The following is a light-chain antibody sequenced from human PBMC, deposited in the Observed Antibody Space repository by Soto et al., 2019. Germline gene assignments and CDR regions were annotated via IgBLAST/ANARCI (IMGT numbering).Light chain of an antibody. CDR2: WAS. CDR1: QSVLYSSNNKNY. Sequence: DIVMTQCPDSLAVSLGERATINCKSSQSVLYSSNNKNYLAWYQQKPGQPPKLLIYWASTRESGVPDRFSGSGSGTDFTLTISSLQAEDVAVYYCRQYYSTPPLTFGGGTKVEIK. V-gene: IGKV4-1*01. CDR3: RQYYSTPPLT. J-gene: IGKJ4*01.